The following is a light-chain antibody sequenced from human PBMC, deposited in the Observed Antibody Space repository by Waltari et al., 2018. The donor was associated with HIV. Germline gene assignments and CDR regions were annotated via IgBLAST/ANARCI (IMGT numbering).Light chain of an antibody. J-gene: IGKJ2*01. Sequence: DIQMTQSPSSVSASVGDRVTITCRASQGISRWLAWYQQKPGNAPKLLIYAASSLASGAPSRFSGSGSGTDFTLTISSLQPEDLGTYFCQQGKSDPPTFGQGTNLEIK. CDR3: QQGKSDPPT. CDR1: QGISRW. V-gene: IGKV1-12*01. CDR2: AAS.